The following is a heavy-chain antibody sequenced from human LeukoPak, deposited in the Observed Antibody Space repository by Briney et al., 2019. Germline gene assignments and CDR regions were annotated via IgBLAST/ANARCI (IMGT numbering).Heavy chain of an antibody. CDR3: ATEAGGSYGVGIYYFDY. CDR1: GYTFTTYG. V-gene: IGHV1-18*01. D-gene: IGHD1-26*01. Sequence: ASVKVFCKTSGYTFTTYGISWVRQAPGQGLEWMGWVSAYADNTNYVQKVQGRVTMTTDTSTSTAYMELRSLRSDDTAVYYCATEAGGSYGVGIYYFDYWGQGTLVTVSS. J-gene: IGHJ4*02. CDR2: VSAYADNT.